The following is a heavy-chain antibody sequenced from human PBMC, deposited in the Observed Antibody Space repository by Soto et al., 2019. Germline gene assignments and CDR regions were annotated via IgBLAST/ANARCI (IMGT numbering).Heavy chain of an antibody. J-gene: IGHJ4*02. CDR3: ARDLGYYDSSGYFDY. CDR2: IDSSGSII. D-gene: IGHD3-22*01. Sequence: SGGSLRLSCSASGFTFSDYYMSWIRQAPGKGLEWISYIDSSGSIIYYADSVKGRFTISRDNAKNSLYLQMNSLRAEDTAVYYCARDLGYYDSSGYFDYWGQGTLVTSPQ. CDR1: GFTFSDYY. V-gene: IGHV3-11*01.